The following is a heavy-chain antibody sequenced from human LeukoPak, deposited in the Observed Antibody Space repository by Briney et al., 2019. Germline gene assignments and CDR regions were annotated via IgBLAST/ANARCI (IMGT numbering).Heavy chain of an antibody. CDR3: ARDSHGSGSYRDY. Sequence: ASVKVSCKASGYTFTTYGISWVRQAPGQGLEWMGWISAYNGNTNYAQKLQGRVTMTTDTSTSTVHMELRSLRSDDTAVYCCARDSHGSGSYRDYWGQGTLVTVSS. CDR2: ISAYNGNT. D-gene: IGHD3-10*01. V-gene: IGHV1-18*01. CDR1: GYTFTTYG. J-gene: IGHJ4*02.